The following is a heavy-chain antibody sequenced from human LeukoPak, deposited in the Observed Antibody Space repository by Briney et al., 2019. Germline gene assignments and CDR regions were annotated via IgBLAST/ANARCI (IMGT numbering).Heavy chain of an antibody. Sequence: GGSLRLSCAASGFTLSSYWMGWVRQAPGKGLEWVANIKQDGSEKYYVDSVKGRFTISRDNAKNSLYLQMNSLRAEDTAVYYCARDRQAIAVFDYWGQGTLVTVSS. CDR3: ARDRQAIAVFDY. J-gene: IGHJ4*02. CDR2: IKQDGSEK. CDR1: GFTLSSYW. V-gene: IGHV3-7*01. D-gene: IGHD6-19*01.